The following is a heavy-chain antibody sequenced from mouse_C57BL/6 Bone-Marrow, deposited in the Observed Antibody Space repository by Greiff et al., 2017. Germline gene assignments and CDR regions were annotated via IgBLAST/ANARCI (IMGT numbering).Heavy chain of an antibody. V-gene: IGHV1-64*01. J-gene: IGHJ4*01. CDR1: GYTFTNYW. CDR2: MHPNGGSP. Sequence: QVQLKQPGAELVKPGASVKLSCKASGYTFTNYWMHWVKQRPGQGLEWIGMMHPNGGSPDYNEKFKSEATLSVDKSSRTAYMELSSLTSEDSAVYYCARSHDYDDYTLGYRGQKASVTASS. CDR3: ARSHDYDDYTLGY. D-gene: IGHD2-4*01.